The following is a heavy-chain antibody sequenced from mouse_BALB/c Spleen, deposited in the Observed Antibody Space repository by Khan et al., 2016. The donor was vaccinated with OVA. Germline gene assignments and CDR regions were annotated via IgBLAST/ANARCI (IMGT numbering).Heavy chain of an antibody. J-gene: IGHJ3*01. V-gene: IGHV1-4*01. D-gene: IGHD2-14*01. CDR3: AREGAYYRSDGWFPY. Sequence: QVQLKESGAELARPGASVKMSCKASGYTFTTYTIHWVKQRPGQGLEWIGYIIPTNDYTNYNQKFKDRATLTADKSSSTAYMQLSSLTSEDSAVYYCAREGAYYRSDGWFPYGGQGTLVTVSA. CDR2: IIPTNDYT. CDR1: GYTFTTYT.